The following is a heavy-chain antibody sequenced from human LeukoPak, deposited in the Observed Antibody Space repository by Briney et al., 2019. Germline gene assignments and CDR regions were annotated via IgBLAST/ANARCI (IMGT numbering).Heavy chain of an antibody. Sequence: ASVKVPCKASGYTFTSYGISWVRQAPGQGLEWMGWISAYNGNTNYAQKLQGRVTMTTDTSTSTAYMELWSLRSEDTAVYYCATVSPDTAMVISGYYYGMDVWGQGTTVTVSS. CDR1: GYTFTSYG. J-gene: IGHJ6*02. V-gene: IGHV1-18*01. CDR2: ISAYNGNT. CDR3: ATVSPDTAMVISGYYYGMDV. D-gene: IGHD5-18*01.